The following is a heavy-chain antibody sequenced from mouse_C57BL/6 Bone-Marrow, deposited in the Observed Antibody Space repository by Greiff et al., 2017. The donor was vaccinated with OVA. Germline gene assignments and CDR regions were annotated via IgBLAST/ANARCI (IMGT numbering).Heavy chain of an antibody. CDR1: GFNIKDDY. CDR2: IDPENGDT. J-gene: IGHJ3*01. V-gene: IGHV14-4*01. CDR3: TTDSSGYVLFAY. Sequence: EVQLQQSGAELVRPGASVKLSCTASGFNIKDDYMHWVKQRPEQGLEWIGWIDPENGDTEYASKFQGKATITADTSSNTAYLQRSSLTSEDTAVYYGTTDSSGYVLFAYWGQGTLVTVSA. D-gene: IGHD3-2*02.